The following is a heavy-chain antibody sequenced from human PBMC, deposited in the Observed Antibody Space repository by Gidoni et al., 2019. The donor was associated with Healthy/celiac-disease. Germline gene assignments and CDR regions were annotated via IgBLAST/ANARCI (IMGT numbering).Heavy chain of an antibody. D-gene: IGHD4-17*01. V-gene: IGHV3-23*01. CDR3: AKGDGDYYYYYYGMDV. Sequence: EVQLLESGGGLVQPGGPLRLSCAASGFTFSSYAMSWVRQAPGKGLEGVSAISGSGGSTYDADSVKGRFTISRDNSKNTLYLQMNSLRAEDTAVYYCAKGDGDYYYYYYGMDVWGQGTTVTVSS. CDR2: ISGSGGST. CDR1: GFTFSSYA. J-gene: IGHJ6*02.